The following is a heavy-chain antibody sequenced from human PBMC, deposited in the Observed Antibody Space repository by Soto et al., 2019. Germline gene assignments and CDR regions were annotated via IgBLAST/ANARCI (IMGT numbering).Heavy chain of an antibody. CDR2: ISGSGGST. V-gene: IGHV3-23*01. D-gene: IGHD3-3*01. CDR3: AKDPTLTYYDFWSLGGMDV. CDR1: GFTFSSYA. J-gene: IGHJ6*02. Sequence: LRLSCAASGFTFSSYAMSWVRQAPGKGLEWVSAISGSGGSTYYADSVKGRFTISRDNSKNTLYLQMNSLRAEDTAVYYCAKDPTLTYYDFWSLGGMDVWGQGTTVTVSS.